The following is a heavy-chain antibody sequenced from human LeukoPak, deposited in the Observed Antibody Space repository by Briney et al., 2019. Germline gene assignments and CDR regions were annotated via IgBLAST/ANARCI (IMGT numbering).Heavy chain of an antibody. CDR3: AGYNCSSTTCYTGGFDY. CDR1: GFTFSSYA. CDR2: ISGSGGST. V-gene: IGHV3-23*01. J-gene: IGHJ4*02. Sequence: GGSLRLSCAASGFTFSSYAMSWVRQAPGKGLEWVSAISGSGGSTYYADSAKGRFTISRDKSKNTLYLQMNSLRAEDSAVYYCAGYNCSSTTCYTGGFDYWGQGTLVTVSS. D-gene: IGHD2-2*02.